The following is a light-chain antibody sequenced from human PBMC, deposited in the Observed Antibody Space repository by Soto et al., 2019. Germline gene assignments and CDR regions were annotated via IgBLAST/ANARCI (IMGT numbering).Light chain of an antibody. J-gene: IGKJ1*01. CDR3: QHYNSHSPT. V-gene: IGKV1-5*01. CDR2: DAS. Sequence: DIQMTQSPSTLSASVGDRVTITCRASQSIRGWLAWYQQKPGKAPNLLIYDASRLKSGVPSRFSGRGSGTEFTLTITSLQPDDFATFYCQHYNSHSPTFGQRTKVDIK. CDR1: QSIRGW.